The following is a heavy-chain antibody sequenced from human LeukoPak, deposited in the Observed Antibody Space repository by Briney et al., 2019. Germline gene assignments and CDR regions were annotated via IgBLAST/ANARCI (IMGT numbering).Heavy chain of an antibody. CDR1: EFTFNNYW. CDR2: IKNDGKIT. Sequence: GGSLRLSCAASEFTFNNYWMHWVRQAPGKGLVWVSRIKNDGKITTYADSVKGRFTTSRDNAKNTFYLHMNSLRAEDTAVYYCARDGGGPDAFDIWGQGTMVTVS. CDR3: ARDGGGPDAFDI. V-gene: IGHV3-74*01. J-gene: IGHJ3*02.